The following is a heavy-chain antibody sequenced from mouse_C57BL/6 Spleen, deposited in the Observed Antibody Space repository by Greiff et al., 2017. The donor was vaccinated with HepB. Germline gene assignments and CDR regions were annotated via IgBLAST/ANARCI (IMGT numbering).Heavy chain of an antibody. Sequence: VQLQQSGAELARPGASVKLSCKASGYTFTSYGISWVKQRTGQGLEWIGEIYPRSGNTYYNEKFKGKATLTADKSSSTAYMELRSLTSEDSAVYFCARFRQLRHVGDYWGQGTTLTVSS. CDR3: ARFRQLRHVGDY. CDR1: GYTFTSYG. D-gene: IGHD3-2*02. J-gene: IGHJ2*01. V-gene: IGHV1-81*01. CDR2: IYPRSGNT.